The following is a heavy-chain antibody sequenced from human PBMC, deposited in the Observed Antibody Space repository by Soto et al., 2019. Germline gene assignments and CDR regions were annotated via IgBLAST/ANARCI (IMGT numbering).Heavy chain of an antibody. CDR1: GGTFSRYT. CDR3: ARDGTLYDSSAYYYLY. Sequence: SVKVSCKASGGTFSRYTITWVRQAPGQGLEWMGGITPMFGTPNYAQKFQGRVTITADESTSTAYMELSSLRSEDTAMYYCARDGTLYDSSAYYYLYWGRGTLVTVSS. CDR2: ITPMFGTP. V-gene: IGHV1-69*13. J-gene: IGHJ4*02. D-gene: IGHD3-22*01.